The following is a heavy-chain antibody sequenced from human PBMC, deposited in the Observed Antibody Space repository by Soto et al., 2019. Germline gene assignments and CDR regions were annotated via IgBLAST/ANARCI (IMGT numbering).Heavy chain of an antibody. CDR2: IYYSGST. V-gene: IGHV4-30-4*01. CDR3: ARDVYYYSSGYYYVGAFDI. Sequence: SETLSLTCTVSGGSISSGDYYWSWIRQPPGKGLEWIGYIYYSGSTYYNPSLKIRVTISVDTSKNQFSLKLSSVTAADTAVYFCARDVYYYSSGYYYVGAFDIWGQGTMVTVSS. D-gene: IGHD3-22*01. CDR1: GGSISSGDYY. J-gene: IGHJ3*02.